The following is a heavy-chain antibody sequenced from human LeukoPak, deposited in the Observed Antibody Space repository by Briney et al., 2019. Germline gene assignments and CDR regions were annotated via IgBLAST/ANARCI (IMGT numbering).Heavy chain of an antibody. D-gene: IGHD1-20*01. CDR3: ARSRVITGLRYYFDY. V-gene: IGHV1-69*13. CDR2: IIPIFGTA. J-gene: IGHJ4*02. CDR1: GGTFSSYA. Sequence: SVKVSCKASGGTFSSYAISWVRQAPGQGLEWMGGIIPIFGTANYAQKFQGRVTITADESTSTAYMELSSLRSEDTAVYYCARSRVITGLRYYFDYWGQGTLVTVSS.